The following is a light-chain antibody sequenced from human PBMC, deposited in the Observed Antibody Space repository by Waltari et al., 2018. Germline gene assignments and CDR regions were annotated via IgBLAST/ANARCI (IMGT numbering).Light chain of an antibody. CDR1: SSDIGGYNA. V-gene: IGLV2-18*02. Sequence: QSALTQPPSVSKSLGQSVTISCTGTSSDIGGYNAVSWYQQHSGTAPRLLIYEVSKRPSGVSDRFSGSKSGNTASLTISGLQAEDEADYYCGSYRSGSTFIFGVGTRLTVL. CDR2: EVS. CDR3: GSYRSGSTFI. J-gene: IGLJ1*01.